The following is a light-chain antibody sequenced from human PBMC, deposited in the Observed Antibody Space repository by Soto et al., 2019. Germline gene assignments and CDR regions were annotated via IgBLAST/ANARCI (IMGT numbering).Light chain of an antibody. CDR3: QQYKSYPHT. V-gene: IGKV1-5*01. J-gene: IGKJ4*01. CDR2: DAS. CDR1: QNIINW. Sequence: DIQMTQSPYTLSASVGDRVTITCRASQNIINWLAWYQQKPGKAPNLLISDASTLESGVPSRFSGSGSGTECTLTISSLQPDDFATYYCQQYKSYPHTFGGGTKVDIK.